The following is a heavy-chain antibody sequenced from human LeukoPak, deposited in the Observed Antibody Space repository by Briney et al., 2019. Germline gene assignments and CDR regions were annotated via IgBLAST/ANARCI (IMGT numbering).Heavy chain of an antibody. CDR3: ARSPVITIFGVVMTENWFDP. D-gene: IGHD3-3*01. J-gene: IGHJ5*02. CDR2: ISSSGSTI. V-gene: IGHV3-11*01. CDR1: GFTFSDYY. Sequence: GGSLRLSCAASGFTFSDYYMSWIRQAPGKGLEWVSYISSSGSTIYYADSVKGRFTISRDNAKNSLYLQMNSLRAEDTAVYHCARSPVITIFGVVMTENWFDPWGQGTLVTVSS.